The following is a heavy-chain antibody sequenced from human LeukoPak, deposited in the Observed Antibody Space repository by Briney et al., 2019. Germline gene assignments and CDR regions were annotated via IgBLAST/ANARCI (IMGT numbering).Heavy chain of an antibody. J-gene: IGHJ4*02. V-gene: IGHV7-4-1*02. CDR1: GYTFTSYA. CDR3: ARNDDSSGYYSPGGDY. Sequence: ASVKVSCKASGYTFTSYAMNWVRQAPGQGLEWMGWINTNTGNPTYAQGFTGRFVFSLDTPVSTAYLQISSLKAEDTAVYYCARNDDSSGYYSPGGDYWGQGTLVTVSS. CDR2: INTNTGNP. D-gene: IGHD3-22*01.